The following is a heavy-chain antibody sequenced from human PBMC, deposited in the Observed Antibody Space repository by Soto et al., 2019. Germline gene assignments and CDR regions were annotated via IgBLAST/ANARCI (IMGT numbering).Heavy chain of an antibody. CDR2: LHSGGDT. CDR1: GIPVSSNY. V-gene: IGHV3-53*04. CDR3: ARDGPYYSASRMAV. Sequence: EVQLVESGGGLVQPGGSLRLSCAASGIPVSSNYMTWVRQAPGKGLEWVSVLHSGGDTYYANSVKGRFTISRHDSTNTLFLQMNRLTVEDTAVYYCARDGPYYSASRMAVWGPGTRVTVSS. J-gene: IGHJ6*02. D-gene: IGHD3-10*01.